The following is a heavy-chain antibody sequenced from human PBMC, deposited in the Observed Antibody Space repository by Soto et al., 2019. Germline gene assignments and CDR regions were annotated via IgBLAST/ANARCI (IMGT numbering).Heavy chain of an antibody. V-gene: IGHV3-33*01. CDR2: VRDDGSKT. Sequence: QVQMVASGGGVVQPGKSLRLSCAASGFTFSDYGMHWVRQAPARGPEWVALVRDDGSKTYYADSVRGRFTISRDNSKNMFYLQMNSLRVEDTAIYYCATSTATDAFDIWGLGTMVTVSS. J-gene: IGHJ3*02. CDR1: GFTFSDYG. CDR3: ATSTATDAFDI.